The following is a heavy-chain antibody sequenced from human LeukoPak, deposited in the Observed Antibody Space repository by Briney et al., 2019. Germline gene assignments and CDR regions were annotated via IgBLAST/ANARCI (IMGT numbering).Heavy chain of an antibody. J-gene: IGHJ4*02. Sequence: PGESLKISCKGSEYGFTNYWIGWVRQMPGKGLEWMGIIYPGDSDTRYSPSFQGQVTISADKSISTAYLQWSSLKASDTAMYYCARKGLNSRGLYFFDYWGQGSLVTVSS. V-gene: IGHV5-51*01. CDR2: IYPGDSDT. CDR1: EYGFTNYW. D-gene: IGHD3/OR15-3a*01. CDR3: ARKGLNSRGLYFFDY.